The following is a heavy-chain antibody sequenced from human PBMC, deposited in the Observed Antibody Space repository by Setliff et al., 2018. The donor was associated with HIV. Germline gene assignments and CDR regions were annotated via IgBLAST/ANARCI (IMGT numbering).Heavy chain of an antibody. CDR2: ITDTGHT. Sequence: PSETLSLTFTVYGGSLTHYYWTWIRQPPGGGLEWIGEITDTGHTNYNSSLQSRVTISLDTSRKQFSLKLTSVTASDAAVYYCARAPSCIGSNCIFYYYYYYGLDVWGHGTTVTVSS. J-gene: IGHJ6*02. D-gene: IGHD2-15*01. CDR3: ARAPSCIGSNCIFYYYYYYGLDV. V-gene: IGHV4-34*01. CDR1: GGSLTHYY.